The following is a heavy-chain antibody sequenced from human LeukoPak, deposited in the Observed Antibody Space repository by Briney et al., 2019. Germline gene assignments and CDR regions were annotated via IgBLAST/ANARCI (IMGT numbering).Heavy chain of an antibody. Sequence: RASVKVSCKASGYTFTGYYMHWVRQAPGQGLEWMGWINPNSGGTNYAQKFQGRVTMTRDTSTSTAYMELSRLRSDDTAVYYCARISRVGATGHYYYYMDVWGKGTTVTVSS. CDR3: ARISRVGATGHYYYYMDV. J-gene: IGHJ6*03. D-gene: IGHD1-26*01. CDR1: GYTFTGYY. CDR2: INPNSGGT. V-gene: IGHV1-2*02.